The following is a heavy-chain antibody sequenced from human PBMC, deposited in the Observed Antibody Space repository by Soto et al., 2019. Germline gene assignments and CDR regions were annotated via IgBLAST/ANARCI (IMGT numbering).Heavy chain of an antibody. CDR3: ASSAFGEGNWFDP. J-gene: IGHJ5*02. CDR1: GDSVNSGAYY. CDR2: IYDSGST. Sequence: QVQLQESGPGLVKPSQTLSLTCTVSGDSVNSGAYYWSWVRQHPGKGLEWIGYIYDSGSTYYNPSLKSRVTISLDTSRNQFSLKLNSVTVADTAMYYCASSAFGEGNWFDPWGQGTLVTVSS. V-gene: IGHV4-31*03. D-gene: IGHD3-16*01.